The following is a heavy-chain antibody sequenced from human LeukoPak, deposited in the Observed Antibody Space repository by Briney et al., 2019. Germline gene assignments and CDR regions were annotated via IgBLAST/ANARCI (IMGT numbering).Heavy chain of an antibody. CDR1: GYTFTSYG. J-gene: IGHJ6*02. D-gene: IGHD1-1*01. Sequence: ASVKVSCKASGYTFTSYGISWGRHAPGQGLEWMGWISAYNGNTNYAHKLQGRVTMTTDTSTSTAYMELRSLRSDDTAGYYCTRVGRGFYYYGMDVWGQGTTVTVSS. V-gene: IGHV1-18*01. CDR3: TRVGRGFYYYGMDV. CDR2: ISAYNGNT.